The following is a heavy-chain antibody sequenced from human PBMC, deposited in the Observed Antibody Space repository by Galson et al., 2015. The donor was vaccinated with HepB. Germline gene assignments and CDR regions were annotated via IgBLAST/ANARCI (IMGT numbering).Heavy chain of an antibody. D-gene: IGHD5-18*01. J-gene: IGHJ4*02. Sequence: SVKVSCKASGYTFTGYHMHWVRQAPGQGLEWMGRINPSGGSTSYAQKFQGRVTMTRDTSTSTVYMELSSLRSEDTAVYYCARAGLDTAMAFDYWGQGTLVTVSS. CDR1: GYTFTGYH. CDR2: INPSGGST. CDR3: ARAGLDTAMAFDY. V-gene: IGHV1-46*01.